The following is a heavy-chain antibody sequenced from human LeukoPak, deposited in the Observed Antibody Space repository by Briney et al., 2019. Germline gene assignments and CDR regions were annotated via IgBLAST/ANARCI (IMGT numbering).Heavy chain of an antibody. V-gene: IGHV2-5*02. CDR3: AHSLQWLRQYYFDY. CDR1: GFSLSTSGVG. J-gene: IGHJ4*02. D-gene: IGHD5-12*01. CDR2: IYWDDDK. Sequence: KESGPTLVKPTQTLSLTCTFSGFSLSTSGVGVGWIRQPPGKALEWLALIYWDDDKRYSPSLKSRLTITKDTSKNEVVLTMTNMDPVDTATYYCAHSLQWLRQYYFDYWGRGTLVTVSS.